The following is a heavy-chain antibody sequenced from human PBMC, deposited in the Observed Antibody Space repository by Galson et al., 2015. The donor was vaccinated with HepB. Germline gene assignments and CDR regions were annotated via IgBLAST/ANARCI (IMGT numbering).Heavy chain of an antibody. Sequence: ETLSLTCVVYGGSFSDYYWSWIRQPPGKGLEWIGEINHSGNTNYNPSLKSRVIISVDTSKNQFSLKLSSVTAADTAVYYCARGGGFADFWGQGTLVTVSS. CDR2: INHSGNT. D-gene: IGHD4-23*01. CDR3: ARGGGFADF. V-gene: IGHV4-34*01. CDR1: GGSFSDYY. J-gene: IGHJ4*02.